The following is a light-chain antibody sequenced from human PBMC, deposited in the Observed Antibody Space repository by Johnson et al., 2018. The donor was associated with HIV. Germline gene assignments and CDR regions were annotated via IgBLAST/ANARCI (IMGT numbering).Light chain of an antibody. CDR2: ENN. CDR3: GTWDSSLSALV. J-gene: IGLJ1*01. Sequence: QSVLTQPPSVSAAPGQKVTISCSGSSSNIGNNYVSWFQQLPGTAPKLLIYENNKRPSGIPDRFSGSKSGTSATLGITRLQTGDEADYYCGTWDSSLSALVFGTGTKVTAL. V-gene: IGLV1-51*02. CDR1: SSNIGNNY.